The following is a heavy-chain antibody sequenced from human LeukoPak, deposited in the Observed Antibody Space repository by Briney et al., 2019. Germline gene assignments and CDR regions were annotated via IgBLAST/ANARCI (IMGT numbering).Heavy chain of an antibody. J-gene: IGHJ4*02. CDR3: ARGRIAAAGTRSSYAGPFDY. CDR1: GGSFSGYY. CDR2: INHSGST. Sequence: SETLSLTCAVYGGSFSGYYWSWIRQPPGKGLEWIGEINHSGSTNYNPSLKSRVTISVDTSKNQFSLKLSSVTAADTAVYYCARGRIAAAGTRSSYAGPFDYWGQGTLVTVSS. V-gene: IGHV4-34*01. D-gene: IGHD6-13*01.